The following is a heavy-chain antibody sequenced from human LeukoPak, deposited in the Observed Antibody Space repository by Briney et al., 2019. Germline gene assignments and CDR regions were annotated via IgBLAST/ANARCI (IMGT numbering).Heavy chain of an antibody. CDR3: AKEDYGYRFDS. CDR1: GFAFSSYW. Sequence: GGSLRLSCAASGFAFSSYWMSWVRQAPGKGLEWVANIKQDGSEKKYVGSVKGRFIISRDNAKNSLHLQLNGLSAEDTAVYYCAKEDYGYRFDSWGQGTLVTVSS. J-gene: IGHJ4*02. D-gene: IGHD4/OR15-4a*01. CDR2: IKQDGSEK. V-gene: IGHV3-7*04.